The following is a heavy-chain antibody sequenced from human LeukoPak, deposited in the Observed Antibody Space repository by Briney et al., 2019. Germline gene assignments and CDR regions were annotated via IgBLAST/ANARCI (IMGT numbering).Heavy chain of an antibody. CDR1: GYTFTSYY. V-gene: IGHV1-8*02. D-gene: IGHD2-21*02. Sequence: ASVKVSCKASGYTFTSYYMHWVRQATGQWLEWLGWMSASSGNTGYAQKFQGRVSMTRATSITTAYLELSSLTYEDTAVYYCARTPPKGDIDYWGQGTLVTVSS. CDR3: ARTPPKGDIDY. J-gene: IGHJ4*02. CDR2: MSASSGNT.